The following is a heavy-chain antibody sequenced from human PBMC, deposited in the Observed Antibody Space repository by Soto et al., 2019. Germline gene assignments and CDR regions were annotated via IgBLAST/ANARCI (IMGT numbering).Heavy chain of an antibody. Sequence: SVKVSCKASGGTFSSYAISWVRQAPGQGLEWMGGIIPIFGTANYAQKFQGRVTITADESTSTAYMELSSLRSEDTAVYYCARDRYDFWSGYYKEWDYYYGMDVWGQGTTVTVSS. CDR3: ARDRYDFWSGYYKEWDYYYGMDV. CDR2: IIPIFGTA. CDR1: GGTFSSYA. V-gene: IGHV1-69*13. D-gene: IGHD3-3*01. J-gene: IGHJ6*02.